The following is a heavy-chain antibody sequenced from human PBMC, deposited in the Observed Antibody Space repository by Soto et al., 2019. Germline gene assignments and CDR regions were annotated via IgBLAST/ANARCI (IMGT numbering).Heavy chain of an antibody. J-gene: IGHJ6*02. CDR2: ISYDGSNK. CDR3: ASTLIRPWDYYYGMDV. D-gene: IGHD6-6*01. Sequence: GGSLRLSCAASGFTFSSYAMHWVRQSPGKGLEWVAVISYDGSNKYYADSVKGRFTISRDNSKNTLYLQMNSLRAEDTAVYYCASTLIRPWDYYYGMDVWGQGTTVTVSS. CDR1: GFTFSSYA. V-gene: IGHV3-30-3*01.